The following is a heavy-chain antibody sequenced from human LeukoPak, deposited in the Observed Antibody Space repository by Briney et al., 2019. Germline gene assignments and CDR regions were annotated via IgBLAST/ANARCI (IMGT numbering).Heavy chain of an antibody. CDR3: ARVRGYSYGYVDY. CDR2: IWYDGSNK. V-gene: IGHV3-33*01. CDR1: GFTFSSYG. J-gene: IGHJ4*02. D-gene: IGHD5-18*01. Sequence: GGSLRLSCAASGFTFSSYGMHWVRQAPGKGLEWVAVIWYDGSNKYYADSVKGRFTISRDNPKNTLYLQMNSLRAEDTAVYYCARVRGYSYGYVDYWGQGTLVTVSS.